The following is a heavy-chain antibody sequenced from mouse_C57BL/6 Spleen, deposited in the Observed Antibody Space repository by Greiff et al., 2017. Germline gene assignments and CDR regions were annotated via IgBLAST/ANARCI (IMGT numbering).Heavy chain of an antibody. Sequence: EVKVVESGGGLVKPGGSLKLSCAASGFTFSDYGMHWVRQAPEKGLEWVAYISSGSSTIYYADTVKGRFTISRDNAKNTLFLQMTSLRSEDTAMYYCARPTVGYWYFDVWGTGTTVTVSS. CDR3: ARPTVGYWYFDV. CDR1: GFTFSDYG. CDR2: ISSGSSTI. V-gene: IGHV5-17*01. J-gene: IGHJ1*03. D-gene: IGHD1-1*01.